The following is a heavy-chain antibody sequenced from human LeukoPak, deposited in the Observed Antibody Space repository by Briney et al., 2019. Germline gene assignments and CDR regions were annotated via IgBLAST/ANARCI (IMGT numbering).Heavy chain of an antibody. J-gene: IGHJ4*02. V-gene: IGHV3-74*01. CDR2: INSDGSWT. CDR1: GTYW. D-gene: IGHD2/OR15-2a*01. CDR3: VTFYETY. Sequence: GGSLRLSRAASGTYWMHWVRQAPGKGLVWVSHINSDGSWTGYADSVKGRFTISKDNAKNTVSLQMNNLRAEDTAVYYCVTFYETYWGRGTLVTVSS.